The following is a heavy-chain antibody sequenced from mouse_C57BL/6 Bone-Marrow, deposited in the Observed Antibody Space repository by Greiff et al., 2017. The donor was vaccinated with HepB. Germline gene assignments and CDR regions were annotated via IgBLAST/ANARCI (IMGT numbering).Heavy chain of an antibody. J-gene: IGHJ3*01. CDR2: ISSGGSYT. Sequence: EVQRVESGGDLVKPGGSLKLSCAASGFTFSSYGMSWVRQTPDKRLEWVATISSGGSYTYYPDSVKGRFTISRDNAKNTLYLQMSSLKSEDTAMYYCAILTTVVAPRFAYWGQGTLFTVSA. V-gene: IGHV5-6*01. CDR3: AILTTVVAPRFAY. CDR1: GFTFSSYG. D-gene: IGHD1-1*01.